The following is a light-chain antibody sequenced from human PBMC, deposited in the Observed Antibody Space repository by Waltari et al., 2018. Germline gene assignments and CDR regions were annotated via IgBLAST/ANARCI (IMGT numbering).Light chain of an antibody. CDR2: DTS. V-gene: IGKV3-11*01. CDR1: TSVNWY. J-gene: IGKJ4*01. Sequence: EIVLTQSPATLSLSPGERATLSCRASTSVNWYLAWYQQRPGQAPRLLIYDTSNRATGIPARFSGSGSETDFTLTISSLEPEDSAVYYCQQRRNWPLTFGGGTKVEIK. CDR3: QQRRNWPLT.